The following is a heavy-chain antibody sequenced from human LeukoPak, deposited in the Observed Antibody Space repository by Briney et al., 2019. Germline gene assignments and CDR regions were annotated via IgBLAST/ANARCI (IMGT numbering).Heavy chain of an antibody. J-gene: IGHJ5*02. Sequence: NPGGSLRLSCAASESTFTHAWMNWARQAPGKGLEWVGRIKSNSDGGTADYAAPVKGRFTISRDDSKNTLYLQMNSLKTEDTAVYYCTTDTILRGVIPPWGQGTLVVVSS. V-gene: IGHV3-15*01. CDR1: ESTFTHAW. D-gene: IGHD3-10*01. CDR2: IKSNSDGGTA. CDR3: TTDTILRGVIPP.